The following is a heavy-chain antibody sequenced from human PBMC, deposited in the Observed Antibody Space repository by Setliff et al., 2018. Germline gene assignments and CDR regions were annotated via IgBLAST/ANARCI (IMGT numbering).Heavy chain of an antibody. Sequence: TSETLSLTCAVYGGSFSGYYWGWIRQPPGKGLEWIGSIYYSGSTYYNPSLKSRVTISVDTSKNQFSLKLSSVTAADTAVYYCARRGAGMQYGDYVTFDPWGQGTLVTVSS. CDR2: IYYSGST. CDR3: ARRGAGMQYGDYVTFDP. V-gene: IGHV4-39*01. J-gene: IGHJ5*02. CDR1: GGSFSGYY. D-gene: IGHD4-17*01.